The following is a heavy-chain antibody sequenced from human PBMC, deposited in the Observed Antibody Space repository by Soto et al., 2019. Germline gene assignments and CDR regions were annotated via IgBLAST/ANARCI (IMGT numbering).Heavy chain of an antibody. CDR1: GGTFSSHA. J-gene: IGHJ6*02. CDR3: ARDWNIVVVPAAIDYGMDV. V-gene: IGHV1-69*13. Sequence: SVKVSCKASGGTFSSHAISWVRHAPGQGLEWMGGIIPIFGTANYAQKFQGRVTITADESTSTAYMELSSLRSEDTAVYYCARDWNIVVVPAAIDYGMDVWGQGTTVTVSS. CDR2: IIPIFGTA. D-gene: IGHD2-2*02.